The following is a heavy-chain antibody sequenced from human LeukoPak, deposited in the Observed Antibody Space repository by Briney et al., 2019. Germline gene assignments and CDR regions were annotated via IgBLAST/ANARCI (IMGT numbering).Heavy chain of an antibody. CDR1: GDSISSYY. J-gene: IGHJ4*02. D-gene: IGHD3-22*01. CDR2: IYYSGST. V-gene: IGHV4-59*01. CDR3: ARLYYYDSSGATGFDY. Sequence: SETLSLTCTVSGDSISSYYWSWIRQPPGKGLEWIGYIYYSGSTNYNPSLKSRVTISVDTSKNQFSLKLSSVTAADTAVYYCARLYYYDSSGATGFDYWGQGTLVTVSS.